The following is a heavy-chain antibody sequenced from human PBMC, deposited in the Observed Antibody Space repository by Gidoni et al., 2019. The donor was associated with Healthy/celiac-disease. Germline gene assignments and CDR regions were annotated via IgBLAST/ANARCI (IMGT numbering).Heavy chain of an antibody. V-gene: IGHV2-5*02. Sequence: QITLKESGHTLVKPTQTLTRTCTLFGFSISRSGVGVGWIRQPPGKALGWLALIYWDDDKRYSPSLKGRLTITKDTSKHQVVLTMTISDPVYTATDYCAHNYNSGWYPCFDYWGQGTLVTVSS. CDR3: AHNYNSGWYPCFDY. CDR1: GFSISRSGVG. D-gene: IGHD6-19*01. J-gene: IGHJ4*02. CDR2: IYWDDDK.